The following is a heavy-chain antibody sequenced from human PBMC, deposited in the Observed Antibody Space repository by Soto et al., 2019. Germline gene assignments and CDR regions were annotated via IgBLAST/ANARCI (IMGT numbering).Heavy chain of an antibody. V-gene: IGHV1-3*01. CDR1: GYTFTNYA. D-gene: IGHD2-2*01. J-gene: IGHJ6*03. CDR3: ASGHLAVVPVASWFYYMDV. Sequence: QVQLVQSGAEVEKPGASVKVSCKASGYTFTNYAVHWVRQAPGQRLEWMGWINAGNGNTRFSQNLQGRVTITRDTSARTGYMELSSLRSEDTAVYYCASGHLAVVPVASWFYYMDVWGKGTTVTVSS. CDR2: INAGNGNT.